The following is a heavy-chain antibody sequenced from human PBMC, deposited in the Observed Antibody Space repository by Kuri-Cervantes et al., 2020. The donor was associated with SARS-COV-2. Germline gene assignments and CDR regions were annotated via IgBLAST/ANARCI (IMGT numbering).Heavy chain of an antibody. Sequence: GESLKISCAASGFTFSDYYMNWVRQAPGKGLEWVAFIRYDGSNKYYADSVKGRFTISRDNSKNTLYLQMNSLRAEDTAVYYCARGEPDYWGQGTLVTVSS. V-gene: IGHV3-30*02. D-gene: IGHD1-14*01. CDR2: IRYDGSNK. CDR1: GFTFSDYY. J-gene: IGHJ4*02. CDR3: ARGEPDY.